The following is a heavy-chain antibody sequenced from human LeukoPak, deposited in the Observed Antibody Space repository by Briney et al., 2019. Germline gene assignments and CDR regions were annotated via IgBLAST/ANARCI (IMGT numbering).Heavy chain of an antibody. CDR2: IYYSGST. CDR1: GGSISSSSYY. Sequence: PSETLSLTCTVSGGSISSSSYYWGWIRQPPGKGLEWIGSIYYSGSTHYNPSLKSRVTISVDTSKNQFSLKLSSVTAADTAVYYCARLFVRAHNWFDPWGQGTLVTVSS. V-gene: IGHV4-39*01. CDR3: ARLFVRAHNWFDP. D-gene: IGHD3-10*02. J-gene: IGHJ5*02.